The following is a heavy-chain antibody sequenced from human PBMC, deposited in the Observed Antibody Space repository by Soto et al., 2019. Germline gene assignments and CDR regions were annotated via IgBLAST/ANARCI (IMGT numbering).Heavy chain of an antibody. J-gene: IGHJ6*02. CDR3: ARDGERDTGLNFYYYLHGMDA. V-gene: IGHV1-18*04. CDR2: ISPYNGTT. CDR1: GYTFTTYG. Sequence: ASVKVSCKASGYTFTTYGISWVRQAPGQGLEWMGWISPYNGTTKYAEKFQGEMTMTTDTATSTTYMDLRSLRSDDTAVYYCARDGERDTGLNFYYYLHGMDAWGQGTRVTVSS. D-gene: IGHD1-1*01.